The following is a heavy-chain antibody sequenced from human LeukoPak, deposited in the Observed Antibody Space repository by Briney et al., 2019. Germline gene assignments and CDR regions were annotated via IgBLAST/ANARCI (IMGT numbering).Heavy chain of an antibody. CDR3: AGSHSYGSAPKLAY. CDR2: INPNSGGT. D-gene: IGHD5-18*01. J-gene: IGHJ4*02. Sequence: ASVKVSCKASGYTFTGYYMHWVRQAPGQGLEWMGWINPNSGGTNYAQKFQGRVTMTRDTSISTAYMELSRLRSDDTAVYYCAGSHSYGSAPKLAYWGQGTLVTVSS. V-gene: IGHV1-2*02. CDR1: GYTFTGYY.